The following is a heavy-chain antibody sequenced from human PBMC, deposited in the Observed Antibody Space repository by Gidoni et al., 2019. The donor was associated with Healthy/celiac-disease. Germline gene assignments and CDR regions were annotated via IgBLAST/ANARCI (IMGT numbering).Heavy chain of an antibody. CDR3: ARDQSPLAGERGYYYYMDV. CDR1: GGSISSGRYS. J-gene: IGHJ6*03. Sequence: QVQLQESGTGLVKPSQTLSLTCTVAGGSISSGRYSWGWIRQPAGKGLEWIGRIYTSGSTNYNPSLKSRVTRSVDTSKNQFSLKLSAVTAADTAVYYCARDQSPLAGERGYYYYMDVWGKGTTVTVSS. D-gene: IGHD4-17*01. V-gene: IGHV4-61*02. CDR2: IYTSGST.